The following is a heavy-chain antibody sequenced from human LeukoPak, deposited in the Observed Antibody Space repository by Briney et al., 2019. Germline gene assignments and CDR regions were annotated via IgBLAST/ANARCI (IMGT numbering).Heavy chain of an antibody. Sequence: SVKVCCKASGGTFSSYAISWVRQAPRQGLEWMGGPIPIFETTNYAQNFNGRVTITTDESTSTAYMELSSLRSEDTAVYYCARGGQQLAYYYYMDVWGKGTTVTVSS. CDR1: GGTFSSYA. CDR2: PIPIFETT. CDR3: ARGGQQLAYYYYMDV. D-gene: IGHD6-13*01. J-gene: IGHJ6*03. V-gene: IGHV1-69*05.